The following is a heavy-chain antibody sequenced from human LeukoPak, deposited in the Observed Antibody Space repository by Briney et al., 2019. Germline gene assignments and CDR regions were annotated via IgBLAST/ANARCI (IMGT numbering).Heavy chain of an antibody. CDR2: IYHSGST. J-gene: IGHJ6*02. Sequence: SETLSLTCAVSGGSISSGGYSWGWIRQPPGKGLEWIGYIYHSGSTYYNPSLKSRVTISVDRSKNQFSLKLSSVTAADTAVYYCARMSGSGYHKINDYYGMDVWGQGTTVTVSS. CDR1: GGSISSGGYS. D-gene: IGHD3-3*01. V-gene: IGHV4-30-2*01. CDR3: ARMSGSGYHKINDYYGMDV.